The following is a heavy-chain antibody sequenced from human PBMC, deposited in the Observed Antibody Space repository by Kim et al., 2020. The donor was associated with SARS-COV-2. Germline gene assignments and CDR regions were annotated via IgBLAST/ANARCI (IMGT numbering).Heavy chain of an antibody. CDR2: IYPGDSDT. V-gene: IGHV5-51*01. CDR3: ARQVDRMRGSGRTLGAFDI. CDR1: GYSFTSYW. Sequence: GESLKISCKGSGYSFTSYWIGWVRQMPGKGLEWMGIIYPGDSDTRYSPSFQGQVTISADKSISTAYLQWSSLKASDTAMYYCARQVDRMRGSGRTLGAFDIWGQGTMVTVSS. J-gene: IGHJ3*02. D-gene: IGHD3-10*01.